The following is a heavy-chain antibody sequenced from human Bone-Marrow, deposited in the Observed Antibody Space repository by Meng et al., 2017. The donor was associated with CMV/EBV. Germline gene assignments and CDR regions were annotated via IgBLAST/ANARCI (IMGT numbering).Heavy chain of an antibody. CDR1: GFTFDDYG. CDR3: ARDIVVVPAASGTYYYYGMDV. Sequence: GESLKIYCAASGFTFDDYGMSWVRQAPGKGLEWVSGINWNGGSTGYADSVKGRFTISRDNAKNSLYLQMNSLRAEDTAVYYCARDIVVVPAASGTYYYYGMDVWGQGTTVTVSS. J-gene: IGHJ6*02. V-gene: IGHV3-20*04. CDR2: INWNGGST. D-gene: IGHD2-2*01.